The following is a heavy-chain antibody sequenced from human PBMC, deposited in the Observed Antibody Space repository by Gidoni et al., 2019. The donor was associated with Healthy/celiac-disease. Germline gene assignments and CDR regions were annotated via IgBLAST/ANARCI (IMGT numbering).Heavy chain of an antibody. Sequence: QVQLVQSGAEVKKPGSSVKLSCKASGGTFSSYAISWVRQAPGQGLEWMGGIIPIFGTANYAQKFQGRVTITADKSTSTAYMELSSLRYEDTAVYYCARGAEYSSGWYWFDPWGQGTLVTVSS. CDR2: IIPIFGTA. D-gene: IGHD6-19*01. V-gene: IGHV1-69*06. J-gene: IGHJ5*02. CDR3: ARGAEYSSGWYWFDP. CDR1: GGTFSSYA.